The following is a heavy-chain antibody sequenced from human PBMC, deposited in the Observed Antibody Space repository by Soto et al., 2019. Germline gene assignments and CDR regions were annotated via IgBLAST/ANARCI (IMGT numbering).Heavy chain of an antibody. CDR1: GFTFSNYS. CDR3: ARGALRNQDS. Sequence: PGGSLRLSCAASGFTFSNYSMNWVRQAPGKGLEWVSSISSSSSYIYYADSVKGRFTISRDNAKNSLFLQMNSLRAEDTAVYYCARGALRNQDSWGQGTLVTVSS. CDR2: ISSSSSYI. V-gene: IGHV3-21*01. J-gene: IGHJ4*02.